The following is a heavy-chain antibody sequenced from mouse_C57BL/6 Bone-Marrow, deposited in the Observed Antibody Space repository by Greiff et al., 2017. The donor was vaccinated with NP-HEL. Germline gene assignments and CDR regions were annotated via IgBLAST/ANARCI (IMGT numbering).Heavy chain of an antibody. CDR2: ITYGGSN. D-gene: IGHD2-4*01. CDR1: GYSITGGYY. Sequence: EVQLVESGPGLVKPSQSLSLTCSVTGYSITGGYYWNWIRQFPGNKLEWMGYITYGGSNNYNPSLKNRISITRDTSGNQFFLKLNSVTTEDSATYYCATADYDFDFASWGQGTTLTVSS. J-gene: IGHJ2*01. V-gene: IGHV3-6*01. CDR3: ATADYDFDFAS.